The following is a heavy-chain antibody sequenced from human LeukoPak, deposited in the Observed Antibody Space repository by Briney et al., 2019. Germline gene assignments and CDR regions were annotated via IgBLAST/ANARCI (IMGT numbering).Heavy chain of an antibody. J-gene: IGHJ4*02. Sequence: SETLSLTCAVSGGSISSSNWWSWVRQPPGKGLEWIGEIYHSGSTNYNPSLESRVTISVDKSKNQFSLKLSSVTAADTAVYYCARDPKDFYDTSNYLYFDYWGRGTLVTVSS. V-gene: IGHV4-4*02. D-gene: IGHD3-22*01. CDR3: ARDPKDFYDTSNYLYFDY. CDR2: IYHSGST. CDR1: GGSISSSNW.